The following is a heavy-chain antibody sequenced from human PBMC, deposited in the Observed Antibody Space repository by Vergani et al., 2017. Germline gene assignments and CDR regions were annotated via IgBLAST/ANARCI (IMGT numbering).Heavy chain of an antibody. D-gene: IGHD6-19*01. J-gene: IGHJ4*02. CDR3: ARDVQWLVLGPVDY. CDR2: INTGNGNT. CDR1: GYTFTSYA. Sequence: QVQLVQSGAEVKKPGASVKVSCKASGYTFTSYAMHWVRQAPGQRLERMGWINTGNGNTKYSQKFQGRVTITRDTAASTAYMELSSLRSEDTAVYYCARDVQWLVLGPVDYWGQGTLVTVSS. V-gene: IGHV1-3*04.